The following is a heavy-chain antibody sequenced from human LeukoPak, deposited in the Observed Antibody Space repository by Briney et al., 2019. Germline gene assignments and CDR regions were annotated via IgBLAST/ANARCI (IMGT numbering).Heavy chain of an antibody. J-gene: IGHJ4*02. V-gene: IGHV4-59*01. CDR3: AREMTTVTAFDY. CDR2: IYYSGST. CDR1: GGSISSYY. Sequence: SETLSLTCTVSGGSISSYYWSWIRQPPGKGLKWIGYIYYSGSTNYNPSLKSRVTISVDTSKNQFSLKLSSVTAADTAVYYCAREMTTVTAFDYWGQGTLVTVSS. D-gene: IGHD4-11*01.